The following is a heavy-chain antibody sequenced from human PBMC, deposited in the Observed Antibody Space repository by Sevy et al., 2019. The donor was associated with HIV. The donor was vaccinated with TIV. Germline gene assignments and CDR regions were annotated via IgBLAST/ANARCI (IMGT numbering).Heavy chain of an antibody. CDR1: GFTFNNYW. CDR2: IKQDGSEK. CDR3: ARERGGWELGGYYFEY. D-gene: IGHD7-27*01. J-gene: IGHJ4*02. Sequence: GGSLRLSCAASGFTFNNYWMSWVRQAPGRGLEWVANIKQDGSEKYNVDSVKGRFTISRDNAKNSMYLQMNSLRAEDTAVYYCARERGGWELGGYYFEYWGQGTLVTVSS. V-gene: IGHV3-7*01.